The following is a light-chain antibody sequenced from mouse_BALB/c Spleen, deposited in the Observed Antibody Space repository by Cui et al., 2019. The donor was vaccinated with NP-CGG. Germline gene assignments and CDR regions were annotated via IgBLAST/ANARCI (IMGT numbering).Light chain of an antibody. V-gene: IGLV1*01. CDR1: TGAVTTSNY. CDR2: GTN. Sequence: QAVVTQESALTTSPGETVTLTCRSSTGAVTTSNYANWVQEKPDHLFTGLIGGTNNRAPGVPARFSGSLIGDKAALTITGTQTEDEAIYFCALWYSNHWVFGAGTKLTVL. J-gene: IGLJ1*01. CDR3: ALWYSNHWV.